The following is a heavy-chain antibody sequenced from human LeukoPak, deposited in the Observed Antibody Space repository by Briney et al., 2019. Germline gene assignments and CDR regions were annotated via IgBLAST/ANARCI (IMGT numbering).Heavy chain of an antibody. J-gene: IGHJ4*02. CDR2: TYYSGST. D-gene: IGHD3-22*01. Sequence: SETLSLTCTVSGYSISSGYYWGWIRQPPGKGLEWIGYTYYSGSTNYNPSLKSRVTISVDTSKNQFSLKLSSVTAADTAVYYCARRAYSSGYYYFDYWGQGALVTVSS. V-gene: IGHV4-61*01. CDR1: GYSISSGYY. CDR3: ARRAYSSGYYYFDY.